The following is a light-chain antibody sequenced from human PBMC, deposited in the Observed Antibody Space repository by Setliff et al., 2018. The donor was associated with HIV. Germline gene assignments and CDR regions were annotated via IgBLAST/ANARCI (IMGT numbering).Light chain of an antibody. J-gene: IGLJ1*01. CDR2: DVS. Sequence: QSVLAQPASVSGPPGRSITISCTGTSSDVGGYNYVSWYQQHPGKAPKLMIYDVSKRPSGVSNRFSGSKSGNTASLTISGLQAEDEADYYCSSYTSSSTPWVFGTGTKVTVL. V-gene: IGLV2-14*01. CDR1: SSDVGGYNY. CDR3: SSYTSSSTPWV.